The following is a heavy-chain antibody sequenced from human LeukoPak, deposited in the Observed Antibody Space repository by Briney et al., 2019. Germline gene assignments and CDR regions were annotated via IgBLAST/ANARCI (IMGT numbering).Heavy chain of an antibody. D-gene: IGHD3-3*01. CDR3: ASYLLRFLESR. J-gene: IGHJ4*02. Sequence: PSETLSLTCTVSGYSISSGYYWGWIRQPPGKGLEWIGSIYHSGSTYYNPSLKSRVTISVDTSKNQFSLKLSSVTAADTAVYYCASYLLRFLESRWGQGTLVTVSS. CDR2: IYHSGST. CDR1: GYSISSGYY. V-gene: IGHV4-38-2*02.